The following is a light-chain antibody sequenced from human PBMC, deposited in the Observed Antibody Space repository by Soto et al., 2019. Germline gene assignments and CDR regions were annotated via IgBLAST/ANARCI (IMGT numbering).Light chain of an antibody. V-gene: IGLV2-14*01. Sequence: QSALTQPASVSGSPGQSITISCTGTSSDVGRYNYVSWYQQHPGKAPKLMTYDVSNRPSGVSNRFSGSKSGNTASLTISGLQAEDEADYYCSSYTSRSTVVFGGGTKLTVL. J-gene: IGLJ3*02. CDR2: DVS. CDR3: SSYTSRSTVV. CDR1: SSDVGRYNY.